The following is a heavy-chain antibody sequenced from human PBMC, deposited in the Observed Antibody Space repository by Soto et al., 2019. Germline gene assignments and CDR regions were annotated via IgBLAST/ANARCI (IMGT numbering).Heavy chain of an antibody. D-gene: IGHD4-17*01. CDR1: GGSISSGAYY. CDR3: ARDKGYGDYGGANWFDP. Sequence: QVQLQESGPGLVKPSQTLSLTCTVSGGSISSGAYYWSWIRQHPGKGLEWIGYIYYSGSTYYNPSLKSRVTISVDTSKNQFSLKLSSVTAADTAVYYCARDKGYGDYGGANWFDPWGQGTLVTVSS. V-gene: IGHV4-31*03. CDR2: IYYSGST. J-gene: IGHJ5*02.